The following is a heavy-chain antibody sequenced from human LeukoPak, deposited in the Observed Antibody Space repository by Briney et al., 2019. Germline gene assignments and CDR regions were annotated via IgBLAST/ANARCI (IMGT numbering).Heavy chain of an antibody. J-gene: IGHJ4*02. D-gene: IGHD3/OR15-3a*01. CDR2: GYHRGTT. V-gene: IGHV4-38-2*02. CDR1: AYSISSGYY. Sequence: SETLSLTCTVSAYSISSGYYWGWIRQPPGKGPEWIGCGYHRGTTYYSPSLESRVTITVDTSKNQFSLRLSSVTAADTAVYYCARVGSPFWTSENYFDYWGQGTLVTVSS. CDR3: ARVGSPFWTSENYFDY.